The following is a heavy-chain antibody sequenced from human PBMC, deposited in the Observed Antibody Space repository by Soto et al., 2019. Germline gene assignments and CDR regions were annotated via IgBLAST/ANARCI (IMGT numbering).Heavy chain of an antibody. CDR2: IYPDESDI. CDR1: GYRFTSYW. J-gene: IGHJ4*02. V-gene: IGHV5-51*01. D-gene: IGHD3-22*01. Sequence: GESLKISCQGSGYRFTSYWIAWVRQMRGKGREWVGIIYPDESDIKYSTSFQGQVTISADRSNSTAYLQWRSLKASDTAMYFCARHFDSSGYYPDYWGQGTQVTVSS. CDR3: ARHFDSSGYYPDY.